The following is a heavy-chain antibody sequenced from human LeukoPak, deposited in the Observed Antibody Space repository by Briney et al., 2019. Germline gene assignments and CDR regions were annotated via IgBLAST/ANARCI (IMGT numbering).Heavy chain of an antibody. Sequence: GGSLRLSCAASGFTFSSYAMHWVRQAPGKGLEWVSSINNVRSHIYYADSVRGRFTISRDNANNVLYLQMNSLRAEDTAVYYCARDPTYYLRYGYFDSWGQGTLVTVSS. D-gene: IGHD1-26*01. CDR2: INNVRSHI. V-gene: IGHV3-21*06. J-gene: IGHJ4*02. CDR1: GFTFSSYA. CDR3: ARDPTYYLRYGYFDS.